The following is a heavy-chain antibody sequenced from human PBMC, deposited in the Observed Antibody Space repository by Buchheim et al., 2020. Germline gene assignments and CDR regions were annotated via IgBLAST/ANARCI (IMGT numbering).Heavy chain of an antibody. J-gene: IGHJ4*02. Sequence: QVQLQQWGAGLLKPSETLSLTCAVYGGSFSGYYWSWIRQPPGKGLEWIGEINHSGSTNYNPPLKSRVTISVDTSKNQFSLKLSSVTAADTAVYYCARMVNSRDSFDDYDSSGYLPNDYWGQGTL. CDR2: INHSGST. CDR3: ARMVNSRDSFDDYDSSGYLPNDY. D-gene: IGHD3-22*01. V-gene: IGHV4-34*01. CDR1: GGSFSGYY.